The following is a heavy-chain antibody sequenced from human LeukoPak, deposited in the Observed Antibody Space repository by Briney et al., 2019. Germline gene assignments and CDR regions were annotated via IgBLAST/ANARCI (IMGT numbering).Heavy chain of an antibody. V-gene: IGHV4-34*01. CDR1: GGSFSGYY. J-gene: IGHJ4*02. D-gene: IGHD3-9*01. CDR3: ARHKSFDYLSPTDS. Sequence: SETLSLTCAVYGGSFSGYYWSWIRQPPGKGLEWIGSIYYTGSTYYKPSLKSRVTISEDASKNQISLKLSSVTAADTAVYFCARHKSFDYLSPTDSWGQGTMVTVSS. CDR2: IYYTGST.